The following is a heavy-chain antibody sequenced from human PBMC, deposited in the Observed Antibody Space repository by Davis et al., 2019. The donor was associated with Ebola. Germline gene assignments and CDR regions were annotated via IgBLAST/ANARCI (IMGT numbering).Heavy chain of an antibody. Sequence: VRQPPGKGLEWIGSIYYSGSTYYNPSLKSRVTISVDTSKNQFSLKLSSVTAADTTVYYCASLPYYYGMDVWGKGTTVTVSS. CDR3: ASLPYYYGMDV. V-gene: IGHV4-39*01. J-gene: IGHJ6*04. CDR2: IYYSGST.